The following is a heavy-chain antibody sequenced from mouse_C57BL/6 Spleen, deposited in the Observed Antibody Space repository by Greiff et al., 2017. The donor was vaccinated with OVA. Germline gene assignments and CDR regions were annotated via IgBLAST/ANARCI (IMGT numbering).Heavy chain of an antibody. CDR2: IYPGDGDT. J-gene: IGHJ2*01. CDR1: GYAFSSSW. CDR3: ARGGRGNCFAY. D-gene: IGHD3-3*01. V-gene: IGHV1-82*01. Sequence: QVQLQQSGPELVKPGASVKISCKASGYAFSSSWMNWVKQRPGKGLEWIGRIYPGDGDTNYNGKFKGKATLTADKSSSKAYMQLSSLTSEDSAVYFCARGGRGNCFAYWGQGTTLTVSS.